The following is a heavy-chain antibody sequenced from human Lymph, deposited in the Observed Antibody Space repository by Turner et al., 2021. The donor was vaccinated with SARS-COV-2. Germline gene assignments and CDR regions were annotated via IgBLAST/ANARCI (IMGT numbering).Heavy chain of an antibody. V-gene: IGHV1-69*10. J-gene: IGHJ6*02. Sequence: QVQLVQSGAEVKKPGSSVKVSCKASGGTFSSYAISWVRQAPGQGLEWMGGIIPILGIANYAQRFQGRVTITADKSTSPDYGERCRLMSEDPAGYYCASIAEPGMGGGVFYYYYGMDVWGQGTTVTVSS. D-gene: IGHD6-13*01. CDR2: IIPILGIA. CDR1: GGTFSSYA. CDR3: ASIAEPGMGGGVFYYYYGMDV.